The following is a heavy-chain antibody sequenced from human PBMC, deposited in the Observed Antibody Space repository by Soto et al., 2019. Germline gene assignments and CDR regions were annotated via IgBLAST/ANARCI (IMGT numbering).Heavy chain of an antibody. D-gene: IGHD2-2*02. CDR3: ARGWEYCSSTSCYIGNWFDP. CDR2: INHSGST. V-gene: IGHV4-34*01. CDR1: GGSFSGYY. J-gene: IGHJ5*02. Sequence: SETLSLTCAVHGGSFSGYYWSWIRQPPGKGLEWIGEINHSGSTNYNPSLKSRVTISVDTSKNQFSLKLSSVTAADTAVYYCARGWEYCSSTSCYIGNWFDPWGQGTLVTVS.